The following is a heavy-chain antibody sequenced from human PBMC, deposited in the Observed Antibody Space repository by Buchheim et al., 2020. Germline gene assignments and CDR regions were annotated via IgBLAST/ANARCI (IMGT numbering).Heavy chain of an antibody. V-gene: IGHV3-23*04. J-gene: IGHJ4*02. CDR1: GFTFSGYW. CDR3: ARAPGLYTTRSSDY. CDR2: ISGSGGST. Sequence: EVQLVEYGGGSVQPGGSLRLSCATSGFTFSGYWMSWVRQAPGRGLEWVSAISGSGGSTYYVDSVKGRFTVSRDKSKSTLYLQMNSLRAEDTAIYYCARAPGLYTTRSSDYWGQGTL. D-gene: IGHD2-2*02.